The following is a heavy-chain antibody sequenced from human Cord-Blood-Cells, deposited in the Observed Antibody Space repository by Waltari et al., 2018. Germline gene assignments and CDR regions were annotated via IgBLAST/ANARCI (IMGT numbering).Heavy chain of an antibody. CDR3: AIGSYLASLAEYFQH. V-gene: IGHV1-8*01. CDR1: GYTFTSYD. Sequence: QVQLVQSGAEVKKPGASVKVSCKASGYTFTSYDTNWMRQATGQGLEWMGWMNPNSGNTGYAQKFQGRVTMTRNTSISTAYMELSSLRSEDTAVYYCAIGSYLASLAEYFQHWGQGTLVTVSS. D-gene: IGHD1-26*01. J-gene: IGHJ1*01. CDR2: MNPNSGNT.